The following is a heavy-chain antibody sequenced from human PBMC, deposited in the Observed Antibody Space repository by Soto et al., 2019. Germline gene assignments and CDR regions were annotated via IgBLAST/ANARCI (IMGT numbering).Heavy chain of an antibody. CDR3: AKDSSGSDYYYYYMDV. CDR2: ISWNSGSI. Sequence: EVQLVESGGGLVQPCRSLRLSCAASGFTFDDYAMHWVRQAPGKGLEWVSGISWNSGSIGYADSVKGRFTITRDNAKNSLYLQMNSLRAEDTALYYCAKDSSGSDYYYYYMDVWGKGTTVTVSS. J-gene: IGHJ6*03. V-gene: IGHV3-9*01. D-gene: IGHD6-19*01. CDR1: GFTFDDYA.